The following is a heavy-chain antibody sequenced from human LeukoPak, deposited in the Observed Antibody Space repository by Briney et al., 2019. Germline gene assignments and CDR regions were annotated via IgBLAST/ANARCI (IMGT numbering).Heavy chain of an antibody. V-gene: IGHV3-7*01. J-gene: IGHJ6*03. Sequence: PGGSLRLSCAASGFTFSNAWMSWVRQAPGKGLEWVANIKQDGSEKYYVDSVKGRFTISRDNAKNSLYLQMNSLRAEDTAVYYCAREASLITMVRGVIYYYYMDVWGKGTTVTVSS. CDR3: AREASLITMVRGVIYYYYMDV. CDR2: IKQDGSEK. D-gene: IGHD3-10*01. CDR1: GFTFSNAW.